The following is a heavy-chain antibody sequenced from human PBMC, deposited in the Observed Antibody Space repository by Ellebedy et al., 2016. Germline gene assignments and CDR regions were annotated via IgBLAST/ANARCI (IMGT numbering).Heavy chain of an antibody. D-gene: IGHD3-9*01. J-gene: IGHJ4*02. CDR3: ASLLRYFDWLSKAYFDY. CDR2: IYYSGST. CDR1: GGSISSSSYY. Sequence: SETLSLTXTVSGGSISSSSYYWGWIRQPPGKGLEWIGSIYYSGSTYYNPSLKSRVTISVDTSKNQFSLKLSSVTAADTAVYYCASLLRYFDWLSKAYFDYWGQGTLVTVSS. V-gene: IGHV4-39*07.